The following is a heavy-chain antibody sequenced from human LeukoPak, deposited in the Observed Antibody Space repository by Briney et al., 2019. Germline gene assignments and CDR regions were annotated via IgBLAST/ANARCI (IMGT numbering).Heavy chain of an antibody. Sequence: SETLSLTCSVSGGSLTSYYWSWIRQSPGKALEWIGYIYYRGNTNYNPSLKSRVTISVDTSTKQFSLRLSSVTAADTAVYYCARQRPSSRDYSGNPTYYYYMDVWGKGTTVTVSS. V-gene: IGHV4-59*08. J-gene: IGHJ6*03. CDR3: ARQRPSSRDYSGNPTYYYYMDV. D-gene: IGHD4-23*01. CDR1: GGSLTSYY. CDR2: IYYRGNT.